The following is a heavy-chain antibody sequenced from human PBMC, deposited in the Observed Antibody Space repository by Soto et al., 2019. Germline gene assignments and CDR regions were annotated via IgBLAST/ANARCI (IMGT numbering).Heavy chain of an antibody. CDR1: GYSFTSYW. D-gene: IGHD3-22*01. CDR2: IYPGDSDT. J-gene: IGHJ3*02. CDR3: ARRFFYDSSGYYYPVNAFDI. V-gene: IGHV5-51*01. Sequence: GESLKISCKGSGYSFTSYWIGWVRQMPGKGLEWMGIIYPGDSDTRYSPSFQGQVTISADKSISTAYLQWSSLKASDTAMYYCARRFFYDSSGYYYPVNAFDIWGQGTMVTVSS.